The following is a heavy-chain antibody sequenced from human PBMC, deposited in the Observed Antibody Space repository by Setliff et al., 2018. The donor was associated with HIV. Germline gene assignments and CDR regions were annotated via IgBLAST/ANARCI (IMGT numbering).Heavy chain of an antibody. CDR1: GHTFTNVD. CDR3: ASGKGVRGVIITGGLDV. CDR2: MNPNTGVS. D-gene: IGHD3-10*01. Sequence: ASVKVSCKASGHTFTNVDIHWLRRATGQGLEWMGWMNPNTGVSGYALKFQARVTMTRDTSTSTAYMELRSLTSEDTAVYYCASGKGVRGVIITGGLDVWGKGTTVTVSS. V-gene: IGHV1-8*01. J-gene: IGHJ6*04.